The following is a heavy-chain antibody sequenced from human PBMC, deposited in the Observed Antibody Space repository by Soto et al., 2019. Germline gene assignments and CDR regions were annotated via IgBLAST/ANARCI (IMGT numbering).Heavy chain of an antibody. CDR2: IYYSGST. V-gene: IGHV4-59*01. CDR3: ARGGLGPFDY. J-gene: IGHJ4*02. D-gene: IGHD3-16*01. Sequence: SETLSLTCTVPGGSISGYYWSWIRQPPGKGLEWIGYIYYSGSTNYNPSLKSRVTISVDTSKNQFSLKLSSVTAADTAVYYCARGGLGPFDYWGQGTLVTVSS. CDR1: GGSISGYY.